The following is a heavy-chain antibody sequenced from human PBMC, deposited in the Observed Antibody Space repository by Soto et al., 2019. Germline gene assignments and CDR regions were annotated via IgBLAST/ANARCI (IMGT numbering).Heavy chain of an antibody. Sequence: GASVKVSCKVSGYTLTELSMHWVRQAPGKGLEWMGGFDPEDGETIYAQKFQGRVTMTEDTSTDTAYMELSSLRSEDTAVYYCATLHDNRIHNWSDYFDYWGQGTLVTVSS. CDR3: ATLHDNRIHNWSDYFDY. CDR2: FDPEDGET. D-gene: IGHD3-9*01. CDR1: GYTLTELS. J-gene: IGHJ4*02. V-gene: IGHV1-24*01.